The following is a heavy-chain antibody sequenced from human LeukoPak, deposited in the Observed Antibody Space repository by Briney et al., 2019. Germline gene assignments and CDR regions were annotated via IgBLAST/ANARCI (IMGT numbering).Heavy chain of an antibody. CDR1: GYTFTGYY. CDR3: AREGYDILTGYYKSFDY. J-gene: IGHJ4*02. Sequence: ASVKVSCKASGYTFTGYYMHWVRQAPGQGLEWMGIINPSGGSTSYAQKFQGRVTMTRDTSTSTVYMELSSLRSEDTAVYYCAREGYDILTGYYKSFDYWGQGTLVTVSS. D-gene: IGHD3-9*01. CDR2: INPSGGST. V-gene: IGHV1-46*01.